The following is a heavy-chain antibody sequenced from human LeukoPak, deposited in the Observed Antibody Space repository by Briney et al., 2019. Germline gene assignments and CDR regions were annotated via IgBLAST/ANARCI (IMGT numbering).Heavy chain of an antibody. Sequence: GGSLRLSCAASELTLSSNYMSWIRQAPGRGLEWVSFIYSSGSTYYADSVRGRFIISKDNSKNTLYLQMNSLRAEDTAVYYCARRAGSYSHSYDYWGQGTLVTVSS. V-gene: IGHV3-53*01. D-gene: IGHD2-15*01. CDR2: IYSSGST. J-gene: IGHJ4*02. CDR1: ELTLSSNY. CDR3: ARRAGSYSHSYDY.